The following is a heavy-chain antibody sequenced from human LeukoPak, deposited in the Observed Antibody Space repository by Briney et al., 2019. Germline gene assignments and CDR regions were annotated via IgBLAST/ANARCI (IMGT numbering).Heavy chain of an antibody. CDR1: GYTFSNYY. CDR2: INPSGDST. J-gene: IGHJ4*02. Sequence: ASVKVSCKASGYTFSNYYMHWVRQAPGQGLEWMGIINPSGDSTTDAKKFQGRVTMTRQTYTSTVYMKLSSLRSEDTAIYYCAREFRPSAFRPNTRFDYWGQGTLVTVSS. D-gene: IGHD1-1*01. CDR3: AREFRPSAFRPNTRFDY. V-gene: IGHV1-46*01.